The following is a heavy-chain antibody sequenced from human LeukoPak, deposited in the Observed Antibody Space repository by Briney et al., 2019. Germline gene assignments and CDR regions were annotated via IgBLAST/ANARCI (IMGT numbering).Heavy chain of an antibody. CDR3: ARGDSSGSNFRFDH. CDR1: GGSISSYY. D-gene: IGHD3-22*01. Sequence: PSETLSLTCTVSGGSISSYYWSWIRQPPGKGLEWIGYFYYTGSTNYNPSLKSRVTISVDTFMNQFSLRLSSVTAADTAMYYCARGDSSGSNFRFDHWGQGTLVTVSS. V-gene: IGHV4-59*01. CDR2: FYYTGST. J-gene: IGHJ4*02.